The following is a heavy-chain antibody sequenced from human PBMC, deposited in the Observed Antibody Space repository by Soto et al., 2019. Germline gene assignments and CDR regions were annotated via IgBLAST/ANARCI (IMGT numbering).Heavy chain of an antibody. V-gene: IGHV3-21*01. CDR1: GFTFSSYS. Sequence: GESLRLSWAASGFTFSSYSMNWVRQAPGKGLEWVSSISSSSSYIYYPDSVKGRFTISRDNAKNSLYLQMNSLSAEGTAGYYCPKMGLHTVKPGSGRTDNFALRGQGTMVTVS. CDR3: PKMGLHTVKPGSGRTDNFAL. D-gene: IGHD4-4*01. J-gene: IGHJ3*01. CDR2: ISSSSSYI.